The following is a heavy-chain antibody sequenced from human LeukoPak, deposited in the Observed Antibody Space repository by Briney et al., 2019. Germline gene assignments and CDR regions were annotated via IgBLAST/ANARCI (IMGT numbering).Heavy chain of an antibody. D-gene: IGHD5-24*01. Sequence: ASVKVSCKASGYTFAGYYMHWVRQAPGRGLEWMGWINPNSGGTNYAQKFQGRVTMTRDTSISTAYMELSRLRSDDTAVYYCARDQMEGGLDYWGQGTLVTVSS. CDR3: ARDQMEGGLDY. V-gene: IGHV1-2*02. CDR2: INPNSGGT. J-gene: IGHJ4*02. CDR1: GYTFAGYY.